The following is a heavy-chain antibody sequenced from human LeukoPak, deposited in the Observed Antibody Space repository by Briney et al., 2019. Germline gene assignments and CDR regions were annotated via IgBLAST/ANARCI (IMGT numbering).Heavy chain of an antibody. CDR3: ARGGAAAGYDY. CDR2: INWNGGST. J-gene: IGHJ4*02. D-gene: IGHD6-13*01. V-gene: IGHV3-20*04. CDR1: GFTFDDYG. Sequence: GGSLGLSCAASGFTFDDYGMSWVRQAPGKGLEWVSGINWNGGSTGYADSVKGRFTISRDNAMNSLYLQMNSLRAEDTALYYCARGGAAAGYDYWGQGTLVTVSS.